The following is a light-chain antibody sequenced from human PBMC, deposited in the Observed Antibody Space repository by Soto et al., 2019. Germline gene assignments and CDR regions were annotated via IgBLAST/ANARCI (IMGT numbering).Light chain of an antibody. J-gene: IGKJ4*01. CDR3: QQANSFPLT. CDR2: TAS. Sequence: DIQKTQSPSSVSASVGDRVTITCQASQGISSFLAWYQQKPGKAPNLLIHTASSFQSGVPSRFSGSGSGTDFTLTISSLQPEDFATYYCQQANSFPLTFGGGTKVEIK. CDR1: QGISSF. V-gene: IGKV1-12*01.